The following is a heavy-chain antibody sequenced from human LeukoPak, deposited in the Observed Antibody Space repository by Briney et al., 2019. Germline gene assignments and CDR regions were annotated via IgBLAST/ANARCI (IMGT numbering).Heavy chain of an antibody. D-gene: IGHD3-22*01. Sequence: PSETLSLTCTVSGGSISSYSWSWIRQPPGKGLEWIGYIYYSGSTNYNPSLKSRVTISVDTSKDQFSLKLSSVTAADTAVYYCARGLLGIERAFDIWGQGTMVTVSS. V-gene: IGHV4-59*01. CDR1: GGSISSYS. CDR3: ARGLLGIERAFDI. J-gene: IGHJ3*02. CDR2: IYYSGST.